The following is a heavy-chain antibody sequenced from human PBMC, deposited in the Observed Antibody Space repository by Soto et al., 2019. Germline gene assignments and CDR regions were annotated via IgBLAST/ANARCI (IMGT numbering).Heavy chain of an antibody. CDR1: GFTFSSHW. D-gene: IGHD6-19*01. V-gene: IGHV3-7*01. J-gene: IGHJ4*02. Sequence: GGSLRLSCAASGFTFSSHWMSWVRQAPGKGLEWVANIKQDGSEKYYVDSVKGRFTISRDNAKNSLYLQMNSLRAEDTAVYYFARGGIAVDARDYRGQGTLVTVSS. CDR2: IKQDGSEK. CDR3: ARGGIAVDARDY.